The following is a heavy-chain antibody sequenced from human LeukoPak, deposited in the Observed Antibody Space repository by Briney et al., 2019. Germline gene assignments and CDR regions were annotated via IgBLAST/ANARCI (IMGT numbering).Heavy chain of an antibody. CDR2: IYYSGST. D-gene: IGHD3-16*01. CDR3: ARDMRRGPDAFDI. J-gene: IGHJ3*02. CDR1: GGSFSGYY. V-gene: IGHV4-34*09. Sequence: SETLSLTCAVYGGSFSGYYWSWIRQPPGKGLEWIGYIYYSGSTYYNPSLKSRVTISVDTSKNQFSLKLSSVTAADTAVYYCARDMRRGPDAFDIWGQGTMVTVSS.